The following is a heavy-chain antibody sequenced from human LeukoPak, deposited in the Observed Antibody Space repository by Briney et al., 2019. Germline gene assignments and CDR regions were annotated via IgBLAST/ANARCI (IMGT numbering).Heavy chain of an antibody. CDR1: GFTFSSCA. CDR3: AKGYSSGWRTYFDY. J-gene: IGHJ4*02. V-gene: IGHV3-23*01. D-gene: IGHD6-19*01. Sequence: GGSLRLSCAASGFTFSSCAMSWVRQAPGKGLEWVSGIISTVGSTYYADSVKGRFTISRDNSKSTLSLQMDSLRAEDTAVYYCAKGYSSGWRTYFDYWGQGTLVTVSS. CDR2: IISTVGST.